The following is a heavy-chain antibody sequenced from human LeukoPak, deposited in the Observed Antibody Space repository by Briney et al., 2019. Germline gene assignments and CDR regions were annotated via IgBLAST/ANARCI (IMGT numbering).Heavy chain of an antibody. CDR2: IYYSGST. CDR3: ARAGNCSGGSCYSGIYDY. D-gene: IGHD2-15*01. Sequence: SETLSLTCTVSGGSISSYYWSWIRQPPGKGLEWIGYIYYSGSTNYNPSLKSRVTISVDTSKNQSSLKLSSVAAADTAVYYCARAGNCSGGSCYSGIYDYWGQGTLVTVSS. J-gene: IGHJ4*02. CDR1: GGSISSYY. V-gene: IGHV4-59*01.